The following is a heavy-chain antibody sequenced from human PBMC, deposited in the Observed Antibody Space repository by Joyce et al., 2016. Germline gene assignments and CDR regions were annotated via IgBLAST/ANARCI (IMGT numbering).Heavy chain of an antibody. D-gene: IGHD3-3*01. CDR2: ISSDNGNT. V-gene: IGHV1-18*01. Sequence: QVRLVQSGPEVKKPGASVKVSCKASGYTFTRYGISWVRQAPGQGLEWMGWISSDNGNTRDAGKVQCRVTSTTEAVTSTGYMELGSLRGDDAAVYACAREPRFVITTLMRKDGFDIWGEGTAVIVS. J-gene: IGHJ3*02. CDR1: GYTFTRYG. CDR3: AREPRFVITTLMRKDGFDI.